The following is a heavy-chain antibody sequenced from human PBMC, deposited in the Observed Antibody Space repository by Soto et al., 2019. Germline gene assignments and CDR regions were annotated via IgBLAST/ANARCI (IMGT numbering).Heavy chain of an antibody. CDR2: ISYKGTP. CDR3: ATSQKGYNWNYFDH. Sequence: SETLSLTCTVSGGSAGSSGYYWGWIRQPPGKGLEWIASISYKGTPYYNPSLQSRVTISLDMSKNQFSLKLDSVTAADTAVYYCATSQKGYNWNYFDHWGQGALVTVSS. J-gene: IGHJ4*02. V-gene: IGHV4-39*01. CDR1: GGSAGSSGYY. D-gene: IGHD1-20*01.